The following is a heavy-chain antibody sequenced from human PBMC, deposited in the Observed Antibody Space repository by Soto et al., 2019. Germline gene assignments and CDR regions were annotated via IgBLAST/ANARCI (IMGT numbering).Heavy chain of an antibody. Sequence: PGGSLRLSCAASGFTFSSYGMHWVREAPGKGLDWVAVISYDGSNKYYADSVKGRFTISRDNSKNTLYLQMNSLRAEDTAVYYSAKTRRGGYDYPYYYDGMDVWGQGTTVTVSS. V-gene: IGHV3-30*18. D-gene: IGHD5-12*01. CDR1: GFTFSSYG. CDR2: ISYDGSNK. J-gene: IGHJ6*02. CDR3: AKTRRGGYDYPYYYDGMDV.